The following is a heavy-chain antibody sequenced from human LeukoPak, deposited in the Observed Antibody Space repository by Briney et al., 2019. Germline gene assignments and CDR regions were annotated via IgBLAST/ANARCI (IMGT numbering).Heavy chain of an antibody. CDR3: ARVLPEIGDYYDSSGSIAFDI. D-gene: IGHD3-22*01. J-gene: IGHJ3*02. CDR2: INPSGGST. CDR1: GYTFTSYY. V-gene: IGHV1-46*01. Sequence: GASVKVSCKASGYTFTSYYMHWVRQAPGQGLEWMGIINPSGGSTSYAQKFQGRVTMTRDTSTSTVYMELSSLRSEDTAAYYCARVLPEIGDYYDSSGSIAFDIWGQGTMVTVSS.